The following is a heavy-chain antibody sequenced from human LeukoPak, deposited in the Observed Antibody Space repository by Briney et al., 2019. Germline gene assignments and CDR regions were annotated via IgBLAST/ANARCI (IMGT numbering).Heavy chain of an antibody. CDR1: GFTFSSYA. CDR3: ARGIAVALDY. V-gene: IGHV3-30*04. CDR2: ISYDGSNK. Sequence: GGSLRLSCAASGFTFSSYAMHWVRQAPGKGLEWVAVISYDGSNKYYADSVKGRFTISRDNSKNTLYLQMNSLTAADTAVYYCARGIAVALDYWGQGTLVTVSS. J-gene: IGHJ4*02. D-gene: IGHD6-19*01.